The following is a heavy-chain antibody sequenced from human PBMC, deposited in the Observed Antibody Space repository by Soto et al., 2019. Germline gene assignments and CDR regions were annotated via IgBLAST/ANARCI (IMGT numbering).Heavy chain of an antibody. J-gene: IGHJ5*02. Sequence: GESLKISCRTSGYRFTPYWIAWVRQMPGKGLEWMSIIFPSDSDTRYSPSFQGQVTISADRSTSTVFLQWASLKASDTAVYFCARKDKSGYFNWFDPWGQGTLVTVSS. CDR3: ARKDKSGYFNWFDP. D-gene: IGHD3-22*01. V-gene: IGHV5-51*01. CDR2: IFPSDSDT. CDR1: GYRFTPYW.